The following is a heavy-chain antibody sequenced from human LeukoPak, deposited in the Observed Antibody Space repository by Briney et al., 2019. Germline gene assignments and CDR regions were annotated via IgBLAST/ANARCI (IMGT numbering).Heavy chain of an antibody. CDR3: AICSSTWSGDRPNS. CDR2: ILPIFRMT. D-gene: IGHD2-2*01. J-gene: IGHJ4*02. CDR1: GGTFRNYP. V-gene: IGHV1-69*13. Sequence: SVKVSCKASGGTFRNYPISWVRQAPGQGLEWMGGILPIFRMTNYAEKLQGRVTITADESTTTAYLELNSLRSEDTAVYYCAICSSTWSGDRPNSWGQGSLVTVSS.